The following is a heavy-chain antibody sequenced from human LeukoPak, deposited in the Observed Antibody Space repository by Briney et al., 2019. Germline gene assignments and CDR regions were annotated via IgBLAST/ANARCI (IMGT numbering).Heavy chain of an antibody. CDR1: GGSISSYY. CDR2: IYYSGST. Sequence: PSETLSLTCTVSGGSISSYYWSWIRQPPGKGLEWIGYIYYSGSTNYNPSLKSRVTISVGTSKNQFSLKLSSVTAADTAVYYCARTIAAAGSNYYYGMDVWGQGTTVTVSS. V-gene: IGHV4-59*01. D-gene: IGHD6-13*01. CDR3: ARTIAAAGSNYYYGMDV. J-gene: IGHJ6*02.